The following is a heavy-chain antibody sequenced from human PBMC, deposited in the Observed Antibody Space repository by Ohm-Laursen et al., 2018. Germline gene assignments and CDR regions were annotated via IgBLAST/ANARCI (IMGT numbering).Heavy chain of an antibody. V-gene: IGHV3-23*01. Sequence: SLRLSCAASGFTFSSYAMSWVRQAPEKGLEWVSGLSGSGHDTYYTDSVKGRFTISRDNSKNTLYLQMNGLRAGDTAVYYCARDRAAYGMDVWGQGTTVTVA. CDR3: ARDRAAYGMDV. CDR1: GFTFSSYA. CDR2: LSGSGHDT. J-gene: IGHJ6*02. D-gene: IGHD3-10*01.